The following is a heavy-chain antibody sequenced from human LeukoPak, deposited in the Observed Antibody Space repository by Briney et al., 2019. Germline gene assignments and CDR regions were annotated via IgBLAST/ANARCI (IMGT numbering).Heavy chain of an antibody. D-gene: IGHD3-10*01. CDR2: ISGSGGST. Sequence: AGGSLRLSCAASGFTVSSNYMSWVRQAPGKGLEWVSAISGSGGSTYYADSVKGRFTISRDNSKNTLYLQMNSLRAEDTAVYYCAKDHWFGESTTTPLDYWGQGTLVTVSS. J-gene: IGHJ4*02. CDR1: GFTVSSNY. CDR3: AKDHWFGESTTTPLDY. V-gene: IGHV3-23*01.